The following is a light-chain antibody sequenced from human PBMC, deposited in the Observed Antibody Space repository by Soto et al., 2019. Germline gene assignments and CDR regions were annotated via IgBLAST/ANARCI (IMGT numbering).Light chain of an antibody. V-gene: IGLV1-40*01. Sequence: QAVVTQPPSVSGAPGQRVTISCTGSSSNIGAGYDVHWYQQLPGTAPKLLIYGNNNRPSGVPDRFSGSKSGTSAPLAITGLLAENEADYYCQSYDSSLSGVVFGGSTKLTVL. J-gene: IGLJ2*01. CDR3: QSYDSSLSGVV. CDR2: GNN. CDR1: SSNIGAGYD.